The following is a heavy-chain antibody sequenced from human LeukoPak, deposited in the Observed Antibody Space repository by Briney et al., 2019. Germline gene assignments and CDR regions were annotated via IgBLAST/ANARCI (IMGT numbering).Heavy chain of an antibody. CDR2: IYPGDSDT. CDR1: GYTFTSYW. D-gene: IGHD3-10*01. V-gene: IGHV5-51*01. J-gene: IGHJ4*02. CDR3: ARAMITMVRD. Sequence: GESLKISCKVSGYTFTSYWIGWVRQMPGKGLEWMGIIYPGDSDTRYSPSFQGQATISADKSISTAYLQWSSLKASDTAMYYCARAMITMVRDWGQGTLVTVSS.